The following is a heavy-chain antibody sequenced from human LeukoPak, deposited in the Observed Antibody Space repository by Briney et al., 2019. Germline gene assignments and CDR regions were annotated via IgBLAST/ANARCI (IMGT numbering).Heavy chain of an antibody. D-gene: IGHD6-6*01. V-gene: IGHV4-30-4*08. Sequence: PSQTLSLTCTVSGGSISSGDYYWSWIRQPPGKGLEYIGYIYYSGSTYYNPSLKSRLTISVDTSRNQFSLKLSSVTAADTAVYYCSTERSTSAAFDYWGQGTLVTVSS. J-gene: IGHJ4*02. CDR3: STERSTSAAFDY. CDR1: GGSISSGDYY. CDR2: IYYSGST.